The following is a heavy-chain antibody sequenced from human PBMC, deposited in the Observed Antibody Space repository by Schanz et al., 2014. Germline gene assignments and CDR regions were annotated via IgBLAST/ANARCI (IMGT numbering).Heavy chain of an antibody. CDR1: GFSLDIFA. D-gene: IGHD6-13*01. Sequence: EAHLVESGGGLAEPGGSLRLSCATSGFSLDIFAVSWVRQAPGKGLEWVSSFNDGGVNKYYADSVKGRFTISSDNSKSTLYLQMSSLRAEDTAVYYCAKSQGSSFDSWGQGTLVTVSS. V-gene: IGHV3-23*04. CDR2: FNDGGVNK. CDR3: AKSQGSSFDS. J-gene: IGHJ4*02.